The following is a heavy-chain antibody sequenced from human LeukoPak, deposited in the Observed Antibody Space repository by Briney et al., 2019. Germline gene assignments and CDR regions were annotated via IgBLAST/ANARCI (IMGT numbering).Heavy chain of an antibody. CDR2: INHSGST. J-gene: IGHJ4*02. Sequence: SETLSLTCAVYGVPLSGLYWSWIRQPPGKGLEWIGEINHSGSTNYNPSLKSRATISVDSSKNQFSLKLNSVTAADTAVYYCASGYSSGRGDYWGQGTLVTVSS. D-gene: IGHD6-19*01. CDR1: GVPLSGLY. CDR3: ASGYSSGRGDY. V-gene: IGHV4-34*01.